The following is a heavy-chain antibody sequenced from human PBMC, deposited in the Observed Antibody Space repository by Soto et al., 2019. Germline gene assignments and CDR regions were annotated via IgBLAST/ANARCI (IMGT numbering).Heavy chain of an antibody. V-gene: IGHV1-24*01. CDR2: FDPEDGET. Sequence: ASVKVSCKVSGYTLTELSMHWVRQAPGKGREWMGGFDPEDGETIYPQKFQGRVTMTEDTSTDTAYMELSSLRSEDTAVYYCATVFGYSYDYWGQGTLVTVSS. CDR1: GYTLTELS. D-gene: IGHD5-18*01. CDR3: ATVFGYSYDY. J-gene: IGHJ4*02.